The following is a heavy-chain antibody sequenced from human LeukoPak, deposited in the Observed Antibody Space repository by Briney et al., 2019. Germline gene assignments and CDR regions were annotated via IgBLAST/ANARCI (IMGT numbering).Heavy chain of an antibody. Sequence: GASVKVSCKASGYTFTGYYMHWVRQAPGQGLEWMGWINPNSGGTNYAQKFQGRVTMTRDTSISTAYMELSRLRSDDTAVYYCARRGAVGVITSAFDIWGQGTMVIVFS. V-gene: IGHV1-2*02. CDR1: GYTFTGYY. J-gene: IGHJ3*02. CDR2: INPNSGGT. D-gene: IGHD3-22*01. CDR3: ARRGAVGVITSAFDI.